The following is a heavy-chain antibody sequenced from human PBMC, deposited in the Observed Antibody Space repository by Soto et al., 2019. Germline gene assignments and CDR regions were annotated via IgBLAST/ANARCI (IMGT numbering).Heavy chain of an antibody. Sequence: KPSETLSLTCTVSGGSVSSGSYYWSWIRQPPGKGLEWIGYIYYGGSTNYNPSLKSRVTISVDTSKNQFSLKLSSVAAADTAVYYCARTWVQLWSGEVKRWFDPWGQGTLVTVSS. V-gene: IGHV4-61*01. J-gene: IGHJ5*02. D-gene: IGHD5-18*01. CDR2: IYYGGST. CDR1: GGSVSSGSYY. CDR3: ARTWVQLWSGEVKRWFDP.